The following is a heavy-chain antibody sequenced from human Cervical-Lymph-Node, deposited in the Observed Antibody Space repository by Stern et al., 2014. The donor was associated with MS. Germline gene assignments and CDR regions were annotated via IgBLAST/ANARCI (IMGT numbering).Heavy chain of an antibody. CDR3: ARDEDFGIAHVMDV. J-gene: IGHJ6*02. D-gene: IGHD3-10*01. CDR1: GGTFSMYG. V-gene: IGHV1-69*01. CDR2: IIPIFGTA. Sequence: QVQLGQSGAEVKKPGSSVKVSCKASGGTFSMYGISWVRQAPGQGLEWMGGIIPIFGTANYAQKFQGRVTITADESTSTAYMELRSLRSEDTAVYYCARDEDFGIAHVMDVWGQGTKVTVAS.